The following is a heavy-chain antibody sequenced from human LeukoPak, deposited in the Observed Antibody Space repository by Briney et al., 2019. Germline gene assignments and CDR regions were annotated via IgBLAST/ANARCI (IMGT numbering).Heavy chain of an antibody. CDR2: INPNSGGT. D-gene: IGHD1-26*01. Sequence: ASVKVSCKASGGTFSSYAISWVRQAPGQGLEWMGWINPNSGGTNYAQKFQGRVTMTRDTSISTAYMELSRLRSDDTAVYYCARDLRGSRASFDYWGQGTLVTVSS. V-gene: IGHV1-2*02. CDR1: GGTFSSYA. CDR3: ARDLRGSRASFDY. J-gene: IGHJ4*02.